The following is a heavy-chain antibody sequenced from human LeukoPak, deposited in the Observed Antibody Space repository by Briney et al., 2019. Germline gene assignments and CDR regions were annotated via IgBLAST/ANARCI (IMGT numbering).Heavy chain of an antibody. CDR3: AKVVAARLDAFDI. Sequence: GASVRLSCAASGFTFSSYAMSWVRQAPGKGLEWVSAISGSGGSTYYADSVKGRFTISRDNSKNTLYLQMNSLRAEDTAVYYCAKVVAARLDAFDIWGQGTMVTVSS. CDR2: ISGSGGST. D-gene: IGHD2-15*01. J-gene: IGHJ3*02. V-gene: IGHV3-23*01. CDR1: GFTFSSYA.